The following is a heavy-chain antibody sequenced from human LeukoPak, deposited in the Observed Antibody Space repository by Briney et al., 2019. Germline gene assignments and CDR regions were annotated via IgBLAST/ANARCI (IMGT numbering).Heavy chain of an antibody. CDR1: GFTFSSYS. CDR3: ARGDCSSTSCYTEYYYYMDV. V-gene: IGHV3-48*01. CDR2: ISSSSSTI. Sequence: GGSLRLSCAASGFTFSSYSMNWVRQAPGKGLEWVSYISSSSSTIYYADSVKGRFTISRDNAKNSLYLQMNSLRAEDTAVYYCARGDCSSTSCYTEYYYYMDVWGKGTTVTVSS. D-gene: IGHD2-2*02. J-gene: IGHJ6*03.